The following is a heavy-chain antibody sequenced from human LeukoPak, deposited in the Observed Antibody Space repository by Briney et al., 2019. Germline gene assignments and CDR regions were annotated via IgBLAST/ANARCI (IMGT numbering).Heavy chain of an antibody. CDR3: NTAGIV. J-gene: IGHJ6*02. CDR1: GFTFSSYA. CDR2: IKSESDGGTI. V-gene: IGHV3-15*01. D-gene: IGHD1-14*01. Sequence: PGGSPRLSCAASGFTFSSYAMSWVRQAPGKGLEWVGRIKSESDGGTIDYAAPVKGRVTISRDDSKKTVYLQMSSLTTEDTAVYYCNTAGIVWGQGTTVTVSS.